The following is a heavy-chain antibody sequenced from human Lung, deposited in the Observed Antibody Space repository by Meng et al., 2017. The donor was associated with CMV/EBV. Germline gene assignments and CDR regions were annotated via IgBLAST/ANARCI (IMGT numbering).Heavy chain of an antibody. CDR1: GGTFSRYA. D-gene: IGHD6-19*01. Sequence: SVXVPXKDSGGTFSRYAVHWVQQAPGQGLEWMGRIIPILGTANYAQSFQDRVTITTDESTSTVHMELSSLRSEDTGVYYCAREPDYSSGSDVFDIWGQGTXVTV. V-gene: IGHV1-69*05. CDR2: IIPILGTA. CDR3: AREPDYSSGSDVFDI. J-gene: IGHJ3*02.